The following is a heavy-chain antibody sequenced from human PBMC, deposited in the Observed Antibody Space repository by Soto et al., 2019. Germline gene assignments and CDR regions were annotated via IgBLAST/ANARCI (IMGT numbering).Heavy chain of an antibody. CDR3: ASDFWSGYYSLQH. J-gene: IGHJ1*01. D-gene: IGHD3-3*01. V-gene: IGHV4-31*03. CDR1: GGSISSGGYY. Sequence: ASETLSLICTVSGGSISSGGYYWSWIRQHPGKGLEWIGYIYYSGSTYYNPSLKSRVTISVDTSKNQFSLKLSSVTAADTAVYYCASDFWSGYYSLQHWGQGTLVTVSS. CDR2: IYYSGST.